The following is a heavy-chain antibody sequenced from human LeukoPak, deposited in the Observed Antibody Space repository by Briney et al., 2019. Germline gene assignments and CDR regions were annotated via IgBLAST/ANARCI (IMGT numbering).Heavy chain of an antibody. V-gene: IGHV7-4-1*02. CDR1: GYPFSSYA. J-gene: IGHJ4*02. Sequence: ASVKVSCKASGYPFSSYAMNWVRQAPGQGLEWMGWINTNTGNPTYAQGFTGRFVFSLDTSVSTAYLRISSLQAEGTAVYYCARSNNDGDYLGVGFDYWGQGTLVTVSS. CDR2: INTNTGNP. CDR3: ARSNNDGDYLGVGFDY. D-gene: IGHD4-17*01.